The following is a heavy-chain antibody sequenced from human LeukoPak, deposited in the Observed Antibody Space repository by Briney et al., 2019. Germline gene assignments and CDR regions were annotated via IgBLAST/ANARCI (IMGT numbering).Heavy chain of an antibody. J-gene: IGHJ4*02. V-gene: IGHV3-23*01. CDR2: ISGSGVDT. Sequence: GGSLRLSCAASGFSFSTYAMSWVRQAPGKGLEGVSGISGSGVDTHYADSVKGRFRISRDNSKNTLYLQLNSLRAEDTAVYYCASGTYRLGDYWGLGTLVTVSS. CDR1: GFSFSTYA. CDR3: ASGTYRLGDY. D-gene: IGHD3-10*01.